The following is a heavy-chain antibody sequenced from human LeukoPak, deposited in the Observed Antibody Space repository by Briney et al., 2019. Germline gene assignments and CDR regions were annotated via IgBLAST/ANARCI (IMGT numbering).Heavy chain of an antibody. CDR1: GGSISSYY. J-gene: IGHJ4*02. Sequence: PSETLSLTCTVSGGSISSYYWSWIRQPPGKGLEWIGYIYYSGSTNYNPFLKSRVTISVDTSKNQFSLKLSSVTAADTAVYYCARWGSGYGDPENWGQGTLVTVSS. D-gene: IGHD4-17*01. CDR2: IYYSGST. CDR3: ARWGSGYGDPEN. V-gene: IGHV4-59*01.